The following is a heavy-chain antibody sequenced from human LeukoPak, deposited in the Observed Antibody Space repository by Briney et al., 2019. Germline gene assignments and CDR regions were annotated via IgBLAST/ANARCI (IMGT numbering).Heavy chain of an antibody. V-gene: IGHV4-59*01. CDR3: ARNSDPETAGPGYFDY. CDR1: GASISPYY. CDR2: IYYSGNT. J-gene: IGHJ4*02. D-gene: IGHD5-18*01. Sequence: SETLSLTCTVSGASISPYYWSWIRQPPGKGLEWIGYIYYSGNTNYNPSLKSRVTISLDTSNNQFSLKLSSVTAADTAVYYCARNSDPETAGPGYFDYWGQGTLATVSS.